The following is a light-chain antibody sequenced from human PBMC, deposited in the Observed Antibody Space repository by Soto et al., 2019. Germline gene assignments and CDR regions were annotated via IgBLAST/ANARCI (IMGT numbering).Light chain of an antibody. J-gene: IGKJ1*01. CDR3: QQYNNYWT. CDR1: QSINSR. V-gene: IGKV1-5*03. Sequence: DIQMTQSPSTLSASVGDGVTITCRASQSINSRLAWYQQKPGKAPNLLIYKASSLESGVPSRFSGSGSGTEFTLTISSLQPDDFATYYCQQYNNYWTFGQGTKVEIK. CDR2: KAS.